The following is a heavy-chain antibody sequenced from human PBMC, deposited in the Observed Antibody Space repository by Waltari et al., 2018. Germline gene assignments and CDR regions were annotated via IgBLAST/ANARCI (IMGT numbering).Heavy chain of an antibody. J-gene: IGHJ4*02. CDR3: ARRAVNRPFDY. CDR2: IYHSGST. D-gene: IGHD4-4*01. Sequence: QVQLQESVPGLVKPSETLSLTCAVSGYSISSGYYWGWIRQPPGKGLEWIGSIYHSGSTYYNPSLKSRVTISVDTSKNQFSLKLSSVTAADTAVYYCARRAVNRPFDYWGQGTLVTVSS. V-gene: IGHV4-38-2*01. CDR1: GYSISSGYY.